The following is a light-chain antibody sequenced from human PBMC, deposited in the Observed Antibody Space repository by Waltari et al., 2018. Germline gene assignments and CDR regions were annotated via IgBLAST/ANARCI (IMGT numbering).Light chain of an antibody. Sequence: QSALTQPASVSGSPGQSTTISCPGTDREVGAYDFVSCYPQHPGKAPHLIIYEVSNRPSGISNRFSASKSGNTASLTISGLQAEDEADYYCSSYTTSSAPGVFGTGTRVTVL. CDR2: EVS. V-gene: IGLV2-14*01. CDR3: SSYTTSSAPGV. CDR1: DREVGAYDF. J-gene: IGLJ1*01.